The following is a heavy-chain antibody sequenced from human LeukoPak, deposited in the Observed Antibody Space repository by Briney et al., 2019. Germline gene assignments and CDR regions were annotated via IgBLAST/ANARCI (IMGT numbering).Heavy chain of an antibody. V-gene: IGHV1-2*02. D-gene: IGHD3-16*02. Sequence: ASVKVSCKASGYTFTGYYMHWVRQAPGQGLEWMGWINPNSGGTNYAQKFQGRVTMTRDTSISTAYMELSRLRSDDTAVYYCARNMITFGGVIVIAYWGQGTLVTVSS. CDR2: INPNSGGT. CDR3: ARNMITFGGVIVIAY. CDR1: GYTFTGYY. J-gene: IGHJ4*02.